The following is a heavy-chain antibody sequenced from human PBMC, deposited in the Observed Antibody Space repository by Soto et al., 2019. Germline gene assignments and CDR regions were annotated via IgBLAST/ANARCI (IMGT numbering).Heavy chain of an antibody. V-gene: IGHV4-39*01. D-gene: IGHD2-2*01. CDR2: IYYSGGT. CDR1: GSSISSSSYY. CDR3: ARKVPAAIPAYYYYYYGMDV. Sequence: SETLSLTCTVSGSSISSSSYYWGWIRQPPGKVLERIGSIYYSGGTYYNPSLKSRVTISVDTSKNQFSLKLSSVTAADTAVYYCARKVPAAIPAYYYYYYGMDVWGQGTTVTVSS. J-gene: IGHJ6*02.